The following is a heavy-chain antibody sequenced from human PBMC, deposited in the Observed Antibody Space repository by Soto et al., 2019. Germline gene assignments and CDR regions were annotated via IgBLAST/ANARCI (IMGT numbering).Heavy chain of an antibody. CDR1: GYTFTSYG. J-gene: IGHJ5*02. CDR3: ARTRPPFSWQQLFTKWFDP. Sequence: GASVRVSCKASGYTFTSYGISWVRQAPGQGLEWMGWISAYNGNTNYAQKLQGRVTMTTDTSTSTAYMELRSLRSDDTAVYYCARTRPPFSWQQLFTKWFDPRGQGTLVTVSS. V-gene: IGHV1-18*01. D-gene: IGHD6-13*01. CDR2: ISAYNGNT.